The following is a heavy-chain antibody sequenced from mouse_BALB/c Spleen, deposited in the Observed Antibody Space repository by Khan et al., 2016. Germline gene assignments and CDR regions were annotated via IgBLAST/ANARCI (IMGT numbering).Heavy chain of an antibody. CDR1: GYTFTTAG. J-gene: IGHJ1*01. CDR2: INTHSGVP. D-gene: IGHD2-1*01. V-gene: IGHV9-4*02. Sequence: QIQLVQSGPELKKPGETVRISCKASGYTFTTAGMQWVQKMPGKGLKWIGWINTHSGVPKYAEDFKGRFAFSLETSASTAYLQISNLKNEDMATYFCARCGNFFHWYFDGWGAGTTVTVSS. CDR3: ARCGNFFHWYFDG.